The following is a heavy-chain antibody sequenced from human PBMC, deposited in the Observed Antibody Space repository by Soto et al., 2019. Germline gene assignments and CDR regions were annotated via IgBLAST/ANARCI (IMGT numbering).Heavy chain of an antibody. CDR3: ETEGGGGGVLGY. CDR2: IYYSGST. D-gene: IGHD2-8*01. J-gene: IGHJ4*02. CDR1: GGSISSGGYY. V-gene: IGHV4-31*03. Sequence: QVQLQESGPGLVKPSQTLSLTCTVSGGSISSGGYYWSWIRQHPGKGLEWIGYIYYSGSTYYNPSLKSRVTVSVDWSKNQLPRSVGSVTAGDTGWYYCETEGGGGGVLGYWGQGTLVTVSS.